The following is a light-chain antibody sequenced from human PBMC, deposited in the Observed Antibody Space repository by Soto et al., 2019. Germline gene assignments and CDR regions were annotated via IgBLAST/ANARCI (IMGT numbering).Light chain of an antibody. Sequence: EIVLTQSPGTLSLSPGEGGTLSCRASQSISSSYLAWYQQKPGQSPRLLFYAASSRATGVPNRFSGSGTDFTLTISRLEPEDFAVYYCQLYGGSHMFSFGQGTKLEIK. J-gene: IGKJ2*01. V-gene: IGKV3-20*01. CDR3: QLYGGSHMFS. CDR1: QSISSSY. CDR2: AAS.